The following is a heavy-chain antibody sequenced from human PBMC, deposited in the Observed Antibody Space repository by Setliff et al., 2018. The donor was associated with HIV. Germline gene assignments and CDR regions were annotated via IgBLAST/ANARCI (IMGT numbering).Heavy chain of an antibody. V-gene: IGHV4-4*08. D-gene: IGHD5-18*01. CDR1: GDSSSNDY. CDR2: IHTSGTT. J-gene: IGHJ4*02. Sequence: SETLSLTCTVSGDSSSNDYWTWVRQPPGKGLEWIGNIHTSGTTKYNPSLNSRVTISVDMSKSQFSLRLSSVTAADTAMYYCARSVDTTLVPAYYFDYWGQGTLVTVSS. CDR3: ARSVDTTLVPAYYFDY.